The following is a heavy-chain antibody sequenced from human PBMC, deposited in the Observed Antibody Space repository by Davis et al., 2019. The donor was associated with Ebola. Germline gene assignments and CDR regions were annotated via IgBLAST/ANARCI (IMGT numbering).Heavy chain of an antibody. J-gene: IGHJ4*02. CDR2: MNPYSGNT. CDR1: GYIFSNYD. D-gene: IGHD2-21*02. Sequence: ASVKVSCKASGYIFSNYDINWVRQARGQGLEWMGWMNPYSGNTGYVEKFKGRVTMTGNPSINTAYMDLRSLTTDDTAVYYCTRGYSPKCRTGDCVNDFWGQGTLVTVSS. CDR3: TRGYSPKCRTGDCVNDF. V-gene: IGHV1-8*01.